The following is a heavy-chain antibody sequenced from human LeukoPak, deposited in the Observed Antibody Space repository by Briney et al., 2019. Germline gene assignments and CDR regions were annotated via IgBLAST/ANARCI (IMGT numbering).Heavy chain of an antibody. D-gene: IGHD6-13*01. Sequence: GGSLRLSCAVSGFTFSDYSMNWVRQAPGKGLEWVSSISSSSSYIYYADSVKGRFTISRDNAKNSLYLQMNSLRAEDTAVYYCARDNSHSSIYSTRGNAFDIWGQGTMVTVSS. V-gene: IGHV3-21*01. CDR1: GFTFSDYS. CDR2: ISSSSSYI. J-gene: IGHJ3*02. CDR3: ARDNSHSSIYSTRGNAFDI.